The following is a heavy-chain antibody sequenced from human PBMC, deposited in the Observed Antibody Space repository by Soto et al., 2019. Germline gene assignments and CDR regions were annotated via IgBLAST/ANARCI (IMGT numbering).Heavy chain of an antibody. V-gene: IGHV3-48*01. J-gene: IGHJ1*01. CDR2: ISSSSTI. D-gene: IGHD4-17*01. Sequence: GGSLRLSCAASGFTFSSYSMNWVRQAPGKGLEWVSYISSSSTIYYADSVKGRFTISRDNAKNSLYLQMNSLRAEDTAVYYCATHLTVTTYFQHWGQGTLVTVSS. CDR1: GFTFSSYS. CDR3: ATHLTVTTYFQH.